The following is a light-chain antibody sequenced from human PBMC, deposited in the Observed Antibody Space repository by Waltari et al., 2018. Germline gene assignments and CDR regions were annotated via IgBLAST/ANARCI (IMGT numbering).Light chain of an antibody. V-gene: IGLV2-23*02. CDR1: SDAVGGSNP. Sequence: QSALTQPASVSGSPGQSITISCTGTSDAVGGSNPLSWYQQSSGKAPKLIIYEVHKLPSGVSSRFSASRSGNTASLTISGLQSEDEANYYCCSYAGTTSWVFGGGTKVTVL. CDR3: CSYAGTTSWV. J-gene: IGLJ3*02. CDR2: EVH.